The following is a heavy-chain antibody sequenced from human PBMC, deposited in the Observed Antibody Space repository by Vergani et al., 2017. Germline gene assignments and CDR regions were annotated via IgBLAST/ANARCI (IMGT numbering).Heavy chain of an antibody. CDR1: GFTFDDYA. CDR2: INWNSDSI. J-gene: IGHJ2*01. V-gene: IGHV3-9*01. D-gene: IGHD6-13*01. CDR3: VKDIAASGNYWYFDL. Sequence: EVQLVESGGGLVQPGRSLRLSCAASGFTFDDYAMHWVRQAPGKGLEWVSGINWNSDSIAYADSVKGRFTISRDNAMNSLYLQMNSLRAEDTALYYCVKDIAASGNYWYFDLWGRGTLVTVSS.